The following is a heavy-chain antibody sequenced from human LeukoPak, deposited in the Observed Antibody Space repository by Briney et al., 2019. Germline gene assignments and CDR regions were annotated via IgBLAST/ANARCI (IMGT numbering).Heavy chain of an antibody. V-gene: IGHV3-21*01. CDR1: GFTFSGYE. J-gene: IGHJ4*02. CDR3: ARGVLGSSTSHGLDY. D-gene: IGHD2-2*01. CDR2: ISSSSSYI. Sequence: PGGSLRLSCVASGFTFSGYEMNWVRRAPGKGLEWVSFISSSSSYIYYADSVQGRFTISRDTAKNSLYLQMNSLRGEDTAVYYCARGVLGSSTSHGLDYWGQGTLVTVSS.